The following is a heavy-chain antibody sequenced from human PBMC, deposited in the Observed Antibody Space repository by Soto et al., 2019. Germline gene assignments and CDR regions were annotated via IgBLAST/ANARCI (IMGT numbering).Heavy chain of an antibody. J-gene: IGHJ4*02. CDR2: IYYSGST. CDR3: ARRYAGNFDY. CDR1: GGSISSYY. D-gene: IGHD2-8*01. Sequence: SETLSLTCTVSGGSISSYYWSWIRQPPGKGLEWIGYIYYSGSTNYNPSLKSRVTISVDTSKNQFSLKLSYVTAADTAVYYCARRYAGNFDYWGQGTLVTVSS. V-gene: IGHV4-59*01.